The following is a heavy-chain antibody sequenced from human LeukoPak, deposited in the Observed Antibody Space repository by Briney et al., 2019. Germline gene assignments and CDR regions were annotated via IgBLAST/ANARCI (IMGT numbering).Heavy chain of an antibody. Sequence: PGGSLRLSCAASGFTFSSYSMNWVRQAPGKGLEWVSSISSSSSYIYYADSVKGRFTISRDNAKNSLYLQMNSLRAEDTAVYYCARDQRAIIWMNYGDYVVWGQGTLVTVSS. CDR3: ARDQRAIIWMNYGDYVV. J-gene: IGHJ4*02. V-gene: IGHV3-21*01. CDR2: ISSSSSYI. CDR1: GFTFSSYS. D-gene: IGHD4-17*01.